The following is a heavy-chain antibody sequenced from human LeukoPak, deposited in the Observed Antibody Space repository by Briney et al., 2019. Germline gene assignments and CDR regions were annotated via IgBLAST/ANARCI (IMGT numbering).Heavy chain of an antibody. V-gene: IGHV4-39*01. D-gene: IGHD4-17*01. Sequence: SETLSLTCTVSGGSISSSSYYWGWIRQPPGKGLEWIGSIYYSGSTYYNPSLKSRVTISVDTSKNQFSLKLSSVTAADTAVYYCARLDYGDYYGLTLTYYYYMDVWGKGTTVTVSS. CDR1: GGSISSSSYY. J-gene: IGHJ6*03. CDR3: ARLDYGDYYGLTLTYYYYMDV. CDR2: IYYSGST.